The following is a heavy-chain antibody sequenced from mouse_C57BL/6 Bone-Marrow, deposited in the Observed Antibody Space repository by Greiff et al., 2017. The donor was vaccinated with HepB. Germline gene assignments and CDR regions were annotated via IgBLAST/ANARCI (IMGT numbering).Heavy chain of an antibody. J-gene: IGHJ4*01. D-gene: IGHD3-2*02. CDR1: GYTFTSYW. Sequence: VQLQQPGAELVKPGASVKMSCKASGYTFTSYWITWVKQRPGQGLEWIGDIYPGSGSTNYNEKFKSKATLTVDTSSSTAYMQLSSLTSEDSAVYYCAKAQVPYYYAMDYWGQGTSVTVSS. CDR3: AKAQVPYYYAMDY. CDR2: IYPGSGST. V-gene: IGHV1-55*01.